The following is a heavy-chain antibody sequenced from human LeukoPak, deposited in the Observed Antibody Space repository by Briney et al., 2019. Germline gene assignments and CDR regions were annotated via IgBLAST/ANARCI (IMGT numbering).Heavy chain of an antibody. V-gene: IGHV4-4*07. CDR2: IYTSGNT. CDR3: ARGGYGKFDY. D-gene: IGHD3-16*01. J-gene: IGHJ4*02. CDR1: GDSINNYY. Sequence: SETLSLTCTVSGDSINNYYWSWIRQPAGKGLEWIGRIYTSGNTNYNPSLKSRVTMSVDTSKNQFSLKLSSVTAADTAVYYCARGGYGKFDYWGQGTLVSVSS.